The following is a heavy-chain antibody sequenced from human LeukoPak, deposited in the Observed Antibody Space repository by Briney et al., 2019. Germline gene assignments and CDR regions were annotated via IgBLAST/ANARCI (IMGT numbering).Heavy chain of an antibody. CDR1: GGTFSSYA. CDR2: INPNSGGT. D-gene: IGHD3-22*01. CDR3: ARDLLGRYYDSSGYYYGRGDWFDP. Sequence: GSSVKVSCKASGGTFSSYAISWVRQAPGQGLEWMGWINPNSGGTNYAQKFQGRVTMTRDTSISTAYMELSRLRSDDTAVYYCARDLLGRYYDSSGYYYGRGDWFDPWGQGTLVTVSS. V-gene: IGHV1-2*02. J-gene: IGHJ5*02.